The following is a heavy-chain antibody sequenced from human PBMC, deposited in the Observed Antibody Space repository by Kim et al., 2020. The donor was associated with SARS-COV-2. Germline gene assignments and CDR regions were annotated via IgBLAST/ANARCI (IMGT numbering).Heavy chain of an antibody. CDR3: AKAVVRGVNYYYYGMDV. CDR2: ISYDGSSK. D-gene: IGHD3-10*01. CDR1: GFTFSTYG. Sequence: GGSLRLSCAASGFTFSTYGMHWVCQAPGKGLEWVAVISYDGSSKYYGESVKGRFTISRDNPENTLYLQMNSLRPEDTAVYYCAKAVVRGVNYYYYGMDVWGQGTTVAVSS. J-gene: IGHJ6*01. V-gene: IGHV3-30*18.